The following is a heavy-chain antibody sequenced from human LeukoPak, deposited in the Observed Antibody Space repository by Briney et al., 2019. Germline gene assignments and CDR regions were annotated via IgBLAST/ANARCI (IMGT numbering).Heavy chain of an antibody. CDR2: IYYSGST. CDR1: GGSISSSSYY. D-gene: IGHD6-6*01. V-gene: IGHV4-39*07. J-gene: IGHJ5*02. Sequence: SETLSLTCTVSGGSISSSSYYWGWIRQPPGKGLEWIGSIYYSGSTYYNPSLKSRVTISVDTSKNQFSLKLSSVTAADTAVYYCARDKSPYSSSGENWFDPWGQRTLVTVSS. CDR3: ARDKSPYSSSGENWFDP.